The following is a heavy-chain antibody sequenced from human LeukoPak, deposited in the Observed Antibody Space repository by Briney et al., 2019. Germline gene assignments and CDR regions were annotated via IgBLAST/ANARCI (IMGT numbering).Heavy chain of an antibody. CDR1: TFXXYX. Sequence: TFXXYXMXWVRQAPGKGLVWVSSIKSNGRTTSYADSVKGRFTISRDNAKNTLYLQMNSLRDEDTAVYYCTKGGTVGFDSWGQGTVVTVSS. V-gene: IGHV3-74*01. CDR2: IKSNGRTT. J-gene: IGHJ4*02. D-gene: IGHD1-1*01. CDR3: TKGGTVGFDS.